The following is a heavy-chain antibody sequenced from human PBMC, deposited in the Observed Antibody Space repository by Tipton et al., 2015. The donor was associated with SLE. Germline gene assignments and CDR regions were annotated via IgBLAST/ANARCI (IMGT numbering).Heavy chain of an antibody. Sequence: TLSLTCTVSGGPISSSSYYWGWIRQPPGKGLEWIGSIYYSGSTYYNPSLKSRLSISVDTSMNQVSLRLGYVTAADTAVYYCARGVEYQDSWGQGALVTVSS. J-gene: IGHJ4*02. CDR1: GGPISSSSYY. CDR2: IYYSGST. V-gene: IGHV4-39*07. D-gene: IGHD2/OR15-2a*01. CDR3: ARGVEYQDS.